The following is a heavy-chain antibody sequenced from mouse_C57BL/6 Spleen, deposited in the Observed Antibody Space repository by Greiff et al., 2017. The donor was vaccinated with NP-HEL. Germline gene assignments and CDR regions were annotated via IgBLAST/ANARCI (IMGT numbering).Heavy chain of an antibody. J-gene: IGHJ1*03. V-gene: IGHV3-6*01. CDR1: GYSITSGYY. CDR2: ISYDGSN. Sequence: EVQLQESGPGLVKPSQSLSLTCSVTGYSITSGYYWNWIRQFPGNKLECMVYISYDGSNNYNPSLKNRISITRDTHKNQFFLKLNYVNTEDTATYYCARRVVYYNNTYWYFDVWGTGTTVTVAS. CDR3: ARRVVYYNNTYWYFDV. D-gene: IGHD2-5*01.